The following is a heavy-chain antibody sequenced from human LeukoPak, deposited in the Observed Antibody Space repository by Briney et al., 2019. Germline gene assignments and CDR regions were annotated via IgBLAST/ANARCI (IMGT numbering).Heavy chain of an antibody. CDR2: ISSSGSTI. CDR3: AELGITMIGGV. Sequence: GGSLRLSCAASGFTFSSYEMNWVRKAPGRGLEWVSYISSSGSTIYYADSVKGRFTISRDNAKNSLYLQMNSLRAEDTAVYYCAELGITMIGGVWGNGTTVTISS. D-gene: IGHD3-10*02. CDR1: GFTFSSYE. V-gene: IGHV3-48*03. J-gene: IGHJ6*04.